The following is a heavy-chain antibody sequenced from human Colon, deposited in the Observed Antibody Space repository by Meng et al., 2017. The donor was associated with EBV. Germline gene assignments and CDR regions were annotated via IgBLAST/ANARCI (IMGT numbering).Heavy chain of an antibody. CDR1: GGSSRSGVYY. CDR2: IHSSGST. J-gene: IGHJ5*02. D-gene: IGHD3-10*01. Sequence: VQLWGRAPGLVRPHRTLSLTGPAVGGSSRSGVYYWSWIRQPPGKGLEWIGYIHSSGSTYYNPSLRSRLTISVDTSKNQFSLKLSSVTAADTAVYYCARASYGSGSPLGESWFDPWGQGTLVTVSS. V-gene: IGHV4-31*03. CDR3: ARASYGSGSPLGESWFDP.